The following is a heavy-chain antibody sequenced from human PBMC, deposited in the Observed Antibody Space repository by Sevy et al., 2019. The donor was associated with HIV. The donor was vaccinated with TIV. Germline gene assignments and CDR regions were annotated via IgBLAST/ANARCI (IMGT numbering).Heavy chain of an antibody. Sequence: SETLSLTCAVYGGSLSGYYWSWIRQPPGKGLEWIGEINHSGSTNYNPSLESRVTISVDTSKNQFSLKLISVTAADTAVYYCARLYCSGGNCHWYFDLWGRGTLVTVSS. CDR2: INHSGST. D-gene: IGHD2-15*01. CDR3: ARLYCSGGNCHWYFDL. CDR1: GGSLSGYY. J-gene: IGHJ2*01. V-gene: IGHV4-34*01.